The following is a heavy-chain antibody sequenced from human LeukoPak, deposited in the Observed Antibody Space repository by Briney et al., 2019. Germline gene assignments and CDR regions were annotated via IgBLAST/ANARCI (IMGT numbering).Heavy chain of an antibody. CDR2: IKQDGSEK. CDR3: ARMIGYDFWSGYYPYYFDY. D-gene: IGHD3-3*01. V-gene: IGHV3-7*01. J-gene: IGHJ4*02. CDR1: GFTFRNAG. Sequence: GGSLRLSCAVSGFTFRNAGMNWVRQAPGKGLEWVANIKQDGSEKYYVDSVKGRFTISRDNAKNSLYLQMNSLRAEDTAVYYCARMIGYDFWSGYYPYYFDYWGQGTLVTVSS.